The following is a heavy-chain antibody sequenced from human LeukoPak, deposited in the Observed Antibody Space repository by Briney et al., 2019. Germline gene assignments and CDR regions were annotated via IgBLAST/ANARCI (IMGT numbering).Heavy chain of an antibody. CDR2: IYHNGNT. D-gene: IGHD5-18*01. CDR1: GGSISSGGYS. J-gene: IGHJ4*02. V-gene: IGHV4-30-2*01. Sequence: SQTLSLTCTVSGGSISSGGYSWSWIRQPPGKGLEWIGYIYHNGNTYYSPSLKSRVTISVDRSKNQLSLKLSSVTAADTAMYYCASGGYSYGFDYWGQGTLVTVSS. CDR3: ASGGYSYGFDY.